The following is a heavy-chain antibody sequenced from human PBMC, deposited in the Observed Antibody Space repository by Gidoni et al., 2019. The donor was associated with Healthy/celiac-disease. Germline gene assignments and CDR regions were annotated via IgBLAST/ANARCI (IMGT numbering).Heavy chain of an antibody. Sequence: EVQLVQSGAEVKKPGESLKISCKGSGSSFTSYWIGWVRQMPGKGLEWMGIIYPGDSDTRYSPSFQGQVTISADKSISTAYLQWSSLKASDTAMYYCARLRGTVTVQYYFDYWGQGTLVTVSS. CDR3: ARLRGTVTVQYYFDY. CDR1: GSSFTSYW. D-gene: IGHD4-17*01. V-gene: IGHV5-51*01. J-gene: IGHJ4*02. CDR2: IYPGDSDT.